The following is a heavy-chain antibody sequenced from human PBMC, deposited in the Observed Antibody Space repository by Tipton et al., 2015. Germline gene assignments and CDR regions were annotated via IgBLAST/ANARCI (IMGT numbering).Heavy chain of an antibody. CDR2: MSAYNGNT. D-gene: IGHD1-1*01. J-gene: IGHJ4*02. CDR3: AREQGSTNYYFDT. V-gene: IGHV1-18*01. Sequence: QSGPEVKKPGASVKVSCTASGYTFTTYGISWVRQAPGQGLEWMGWMSAYNGNTIYQQKFQGRVTMTRDKSTTTAYMELRSLRSDDTAIYYCAREQGSTNYYFDTWGQGTLVTVPS. CDR1: GYTFTTYG.